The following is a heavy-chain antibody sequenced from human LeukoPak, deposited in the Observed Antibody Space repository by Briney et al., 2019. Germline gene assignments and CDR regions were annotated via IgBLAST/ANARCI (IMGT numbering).Heavy chain of an antibody. J-gene: IGHJ4*02. V-gene: IGHV1-18*01. CDR2: ISAYNGNT. CDR3: ARGQIQNYYYDSSGYYPHLSPFDY. CDR1: GYTFTSYG. Sequence: ASVKVSCKASGYTFTSYGISWVRQAPGQGLEWMGWISAYNGNTNYAQKLQGRVTMTTDTSTSTAYMELRSLRSDDTAVYYCARGQIQNYYYDSSGYYPHLSPFDYWGQGTLVTVSS. D-gene: IGHD3-22*01.